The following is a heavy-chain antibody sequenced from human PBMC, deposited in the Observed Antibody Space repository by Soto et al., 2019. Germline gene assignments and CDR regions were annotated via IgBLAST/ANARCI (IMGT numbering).Heavy chain of an antibody. J-gene: IGHJ4*02. D-gene: IGHD1-7*01. Sequence: VGSLRLSCAGSGFTFSSYGMTWVRQAPGKGLEWVSFSSATGAGTYYADSVKGRFTISRDNSKNTLYLQMTSLRADDTAVYYCAKDRRAGGNYGFYSDFWGQGALVTVSS. V-gene: IGHV3-23*01. CDR3: AKDRRAGGNYGFYSDF. CDR2: SSATGAGT. CDR1: GFTFSSYG.